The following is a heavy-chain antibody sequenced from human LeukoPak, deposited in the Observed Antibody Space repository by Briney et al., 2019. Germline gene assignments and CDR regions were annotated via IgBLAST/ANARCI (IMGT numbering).Heavy chain of an antibody. CDR1: GGSISGYY. V-gene: IGHV4-34*01. CDR2: INHSGST. Sequence: SETLSLTCTVSGGSISGYYWSWIRQPPGKGLEWIGEINHSGSTNYNPSLKSRVTISVDTSKNQFSLKLSSVTAADTAVYYCARTSEGLEQLVSYYGMDVWGQGTTVTVSS. CDR3: ARTSEGLEQLVSYYGMDV. J-gene: IGHJ6*02. D-gene: IGHD6-13*01.